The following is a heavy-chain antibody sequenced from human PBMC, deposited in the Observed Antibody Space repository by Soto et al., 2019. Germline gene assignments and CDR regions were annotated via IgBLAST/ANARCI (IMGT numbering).Heavy chain of an antibody. CDR2: IYYSGGT. CDR1: GGSISNSXNH. D-gene: IGHD3-10*01. J-gene: IGHJ5*02. V-gene: IGHV4-31*03. Sequence: QVQLQESGPGLVRPSQTLSLSCTVSGGSISNSXNHWSWIRQHPGEGLEWIGYIYYSGGTYYRPSLKGRVTMSIDASKNQFSLKLSSVTAADTAVYYCAKGVRGVPNWFDPWGQGTLVTVSS. CDR3: AKGVRGVPNWFDP.